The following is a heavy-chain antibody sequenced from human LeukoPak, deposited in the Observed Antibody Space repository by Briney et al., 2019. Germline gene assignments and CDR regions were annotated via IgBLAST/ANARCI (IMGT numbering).Heavy chain of an antibody. CDR1: GFTFSTYA. V-gene: IGHV3-64*01. CDR2: ISSNGGST. D-gene: IGHD1-26*01. CDR3: ARAPREGYSGSYYDF. J-gene: IGHJ4*02. Sequence: GGSLRLSCAASGFTFSTYAMHWVRQAPGKGLEYASAISSNGGSTYYANSVKGRFTISRDNSKNTLYLQMGSLRAEDMAVYYCARAPREGYSGSYYDFWGQGTLVTVSS.